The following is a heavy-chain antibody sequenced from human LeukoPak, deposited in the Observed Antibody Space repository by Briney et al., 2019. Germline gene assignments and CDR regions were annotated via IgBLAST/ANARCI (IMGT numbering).Heavy chain of an antibody. D-gene: IGHD2-2*01. Sequence: PGGSLRLSCAASGFTFSSYSMNWVRQAPGKGLEWVSSISSSSSYIYYADSVKGRFTISRDNAKNSLYLQMNSLRAEDTAVYYCAKGDSTSCCREEVYWGQGTLVTVSS. J-gene: IGHJ4*02. CDR1: GFTFSSYS. CDR3: AKGDSTSCCREEVY. CDR2: ISSSSSYI. V-gene: IGHV3-21*04.